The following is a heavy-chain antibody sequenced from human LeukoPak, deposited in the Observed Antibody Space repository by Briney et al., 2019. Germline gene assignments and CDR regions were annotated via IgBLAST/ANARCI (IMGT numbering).Heavy chain of an antibody. V-gene: IGHV3-30*18. CDR2: ISYDGSNK. D-gene: IGHD3-10*01. CDR1: GFTFSSYS. Sequence: PGGSLRLSCAASGFTFSSYSMNWVRQAPGKGLDWVAGISYDGSNKYFADSVKGRFTISRDNSKNTVYLQMNTLRPEDTAVYYCAKEGPLKVGEFYWYFDLWGRGTLVTVSS. CDR3: AKEGPLKVGEFYWYFDL. J-gene: IGHJ2*01.